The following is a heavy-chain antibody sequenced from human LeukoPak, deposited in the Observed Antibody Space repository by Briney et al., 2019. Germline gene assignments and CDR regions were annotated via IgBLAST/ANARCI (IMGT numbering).Heavy chain of an antibody. V-gene: IGHV1-2*06. CDR3: ATDLSGISSATDAFDM. J-gene: IGHJ3*02. CDR2: INPNSGGT. CDR1: GYTFTAYY. Sequence: ASVKVSCKASGYTFTAYYIHWVRQAHRQGLEWMGRINPNSGGTDSTQNFQGRVTMTRDTSMNTAYMEFSSLRSDDTALYYCATDLSGISSATDAFDMWGQGTMVTVSS. D-gene: IGHD1-14*01.